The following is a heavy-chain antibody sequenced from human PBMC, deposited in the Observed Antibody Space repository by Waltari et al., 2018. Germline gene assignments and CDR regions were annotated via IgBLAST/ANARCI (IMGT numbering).Heavy chain of an antibody. Sequence: EVQLVESGGGLIQPGGSLRLSCAASGFIVSSNYMSWVRQAPGKGMEWVSVIYSVGSTYYADSVKCRSTISRDNTMTTLYLQMNSLRAEDTAVYYCAGDGTYYDFWSGYMGAAFDIWGQGTMVTVSS. J-gene: IGHJ3*02. CDR2: IYSVGST. CDR3: AGDGTYYDFWSGYMGAAFDI. V-gene: IGHV3-53*01. D-gene: IGHD3-3*01. CDR1: GFIVSSNY.